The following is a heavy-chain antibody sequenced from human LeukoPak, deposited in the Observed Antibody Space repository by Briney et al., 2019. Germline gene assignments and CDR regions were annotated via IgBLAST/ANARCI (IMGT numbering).Heavy chain of an antibody. D-gene: IGHD5-24*01. CDR1: GFTFDDYA. CDR2: ISWNSGSI. J-gene: IGHJ5*02. CDR3: AKDIIGSARLQAPRFDP. V-gene: IGHV3-9*01. Sequence: GRSLRLSCAASGFTFDDYAMHWVRQAPGKGLEWVSGISWNSGSIGYADSVKGRFTISRDNAKNSLYLQMNSLRAEDTALYYCAKDIIGSARLQAPRFDPWGQGTLVTVSS.